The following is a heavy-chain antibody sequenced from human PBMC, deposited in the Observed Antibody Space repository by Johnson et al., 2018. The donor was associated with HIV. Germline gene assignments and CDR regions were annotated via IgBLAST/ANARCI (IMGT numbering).Heavy chain of an antibody. D-gene: IGHD4-17*01. V-gene: IGHV3-30-3*01. Sequence: QVQLVESGGGVVQPGRSLRLSCAASGFTFSTYAIHWVRQAPGKGLEWVAIISYDGSTKYYADSVKGRFTISRDNSKNSLYLQMNTLRAEDTAVYYCALTDYGDYPQRVPDAFDIWGQGTMVTVSS. CDR1: GFTFSTYA. J-gene: IGHJ3*02. CDR3: ALTDYGDYPQRVPDAFDI. CDR2: ISYDGSTK.